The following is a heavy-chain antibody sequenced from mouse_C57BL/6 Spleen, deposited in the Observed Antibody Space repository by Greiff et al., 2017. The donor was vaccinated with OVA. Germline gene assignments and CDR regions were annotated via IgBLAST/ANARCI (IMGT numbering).Heavy chain of an antibody. V-gene: IGHV1-15*01. J-gene: IGHJ2*01. CDR1: GYTFTDYE. D-gene: IGHD1-1*01. CDR3: TGYYYGNFDY. Sequence: VQLQQSGAELVRPGASVTLSCKASGYTFTDYEMHWVKQTPVHGLEWIGAIDPETGGTAYNQKFKGKAILTADKSSSTAYMELRSLTSEDSAVYYCTGYYYGNFDYWGQGTTLTVSS. CDR2: IDPETGGT.